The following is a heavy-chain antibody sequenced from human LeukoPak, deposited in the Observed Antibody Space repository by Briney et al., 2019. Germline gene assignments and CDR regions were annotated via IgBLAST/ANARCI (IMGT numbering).Heavy chain of an antibody. D-gene: IGHD3/OR15-3a*01. V-gene: IGHV1-3*01. Sequence: ASVKVSCKASGYTFTSYAMHWVRQAPGQRLEWMGWINAGNGNTKYSQKFQGRVTITRDTSASTAYMELSSLRSEDTAVYYCARETSKDWGPPSVGGFQHWGQGTLVTVSS. J-gene: IGHJ1*01. CDR3: ARETSKDWGPPSVGGFQH. CDR1: GYTFTSYA. CDR2: INAGNGNT.